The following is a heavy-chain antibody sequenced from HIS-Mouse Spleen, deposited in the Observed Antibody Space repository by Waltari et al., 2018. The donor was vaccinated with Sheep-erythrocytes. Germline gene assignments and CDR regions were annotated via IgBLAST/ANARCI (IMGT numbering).Heavy chain of an antibody. CDR3: ARASIFGVVRGFDY. CDR2: ISSSSSYI. CDR1: GFTFSSYS. D-gene: IGHD3-3*01. Sequence: EVQLVESGGGLVNPGGSLRLSCAASGFTFSSYSMNWVRQAPGKGLEWVSSISSSSSYIYYADSVKGRFTISRDNAKNSLYLQMNSLRAEDTAVYYCARASIFGVVRGFDYWGQGTLVTVSS. J-gene: IGHJ4*02. V-gene: IGHV3-21*01.